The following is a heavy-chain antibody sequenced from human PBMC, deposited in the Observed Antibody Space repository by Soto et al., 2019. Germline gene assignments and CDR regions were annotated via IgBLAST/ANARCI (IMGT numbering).Heavy chain of an antibody. CDR2: IYPGDSDT. CDR1: GYSFTSYW. Sequence: GESLKISCKGSGYSFTSYWIGWVRQMPGKGLEWMGIIYPGDSDTRYSPSFQGQVTISADKSITTAYLQWSSLKASDTAMYYCAGGGVRGVITRTRDYYGMDVWGQGTTVTSP. J-gene: IGHJ6*02. V-gene: IGHV5-51*01. CDR3: AGGGVRGVITRTRDYYGMDV. D-gene: IGHD3-10*01.